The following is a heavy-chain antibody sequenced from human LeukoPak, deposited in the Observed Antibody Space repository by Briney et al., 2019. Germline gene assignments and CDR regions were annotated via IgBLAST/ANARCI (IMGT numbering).Heavy chain of an antibody. CDR2: INHSGST. D-gene: IGHD6-13*01. J-gene: IGHJ5*02. Sequence: SETLSLTCAVYGGSFSGYYWSWIRQPPGKGLEWIGEINHSGSTNYNPSLKSRVTISIDTSKNQFSLKLSSVTAADTAVYYCARDHDNSSSWYVGWFDPWGQGTLVTVSS. V-gene: IGHV4-34*01. CDR1: GGSFSGYY. CDR3: ARDHDNSSSWYVGWFDP.